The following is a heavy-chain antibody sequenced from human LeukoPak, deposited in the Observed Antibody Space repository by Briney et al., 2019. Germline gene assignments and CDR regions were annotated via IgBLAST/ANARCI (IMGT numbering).Heavy chain of an antibody. V-gene: IGHV1-2*02. D-gene: IGHD2-2*02. CDR3: ARDYCRSTSCYKVEADY. J-gene: IGHJ4*02. CDR1: GYTFTSYH. Sequence: AAVKVSCKASGYTFTSYHMHWVRQAPGQGLEWMGWINPNSGGTNYAQKFQGRVTMTRDTSISTAYMELSRLRSDDTAVYYCARDYCRSTSCYKVEADYWGQGTLFTVSS. CDR2: INPNSGGT.